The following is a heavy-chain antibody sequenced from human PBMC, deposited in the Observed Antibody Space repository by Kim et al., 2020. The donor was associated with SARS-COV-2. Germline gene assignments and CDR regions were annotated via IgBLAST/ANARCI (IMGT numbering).Heavy chain of an antibody. CDR2: IAWNAGTK. CDR1: GFNFGDYA. CDR3: AKASGDWYFDV. V-gene: IGHV3-9*01. J-gene: IGHJ2*01. Sequence: GGSLRLSCAASGFNFGDYAMHWVRQAPGKGLEWVSGIAWNAGTKYYVDSVQGRFTISRDNAKRYVYLQMDGLRLDDTAFYYCAKASGDWYFDVWGRATLV. D-gene: IGHD3-10*01.